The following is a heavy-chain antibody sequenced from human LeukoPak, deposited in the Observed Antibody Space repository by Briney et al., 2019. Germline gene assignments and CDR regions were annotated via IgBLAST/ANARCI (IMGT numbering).Heavy chain of an antibody. J-gene: IGHJ6*02. D-gene: IGHD2-2*02. CDR3: ARIYCSSTSCYIGAYYYYGMDV. V-gene: IGHV1-18*01. CDR2: ISAYNCNT. Sequence: ASVKVSCKASGYTFTSYGISWVRQAPGQGLERMGWISAYNCNTNYGQKLQGRVTMTTDTSTSTAYMELRSLRSDDPAVYYCARIYCSSTSCYIGAYYYYGMDVWGQGTTVTVSS. CDR1: GYTFTSYG.